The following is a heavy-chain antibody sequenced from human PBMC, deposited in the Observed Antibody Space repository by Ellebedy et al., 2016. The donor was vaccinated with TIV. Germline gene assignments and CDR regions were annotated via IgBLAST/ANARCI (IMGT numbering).Heavy chain of an antibody. V-gene: IGHV4-39*07. CDR2: IYHTGHI. CDR1: GGSVTTTTYR. D-gene: IGHD6-19*01. Sequence: SETLSLTCSVSGGSVTTTTYRWSWIRRPPGKGLEWLGTIYHTGHIYDNPSLGNRVTISIDTSKNQFSLTVRSVTAADTAVYYCARGMAVAGTGIDYWGQGTLVTVSS. J-gene: IGHJ4*02. CDR3: ARGMAVAGTGIDY.